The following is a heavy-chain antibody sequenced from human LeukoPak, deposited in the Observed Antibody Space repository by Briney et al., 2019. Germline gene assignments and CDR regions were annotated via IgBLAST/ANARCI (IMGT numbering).Heavy chain of an antibody. V-gene: IGHV1-69*05. CDR1: GGTFSSYA. Sequence: ASVKVSCKASGGTFSSYAISWVRQAPGQGLEWMGRIIPIFGTANYAQKFQGRVTITTDESTSTAYMELSSLRSEDTAVYYCARAYSSGSSNWFDPWGQGTLVTVSS. D-gene: IGHD6-19*01. J-gene: IGHJ5*02. CDR2: IIPIFGTA. CDR3: ARAYSSGSSNWFDP.